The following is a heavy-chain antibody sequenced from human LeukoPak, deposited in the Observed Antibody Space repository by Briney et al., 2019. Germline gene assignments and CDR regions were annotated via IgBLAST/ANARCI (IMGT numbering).Heavy chain of an antibody. CDR2: ISSSSSTV. CDR1: GFTLSSHS. V-gene: IGHV3-48*04. Sequence: GGSLRLSCAASGFTLSSHSMYWVRQAPGRGLEWVSYISSSSSTVYYADSVKGRFTISRDNAKNSLYLQMNSLRAEDTAVYYCARGNYYYFLDVWGKGPRSPSP. CDR3: ARGNYYYFLDV. J-gene: IGHJ6*03.